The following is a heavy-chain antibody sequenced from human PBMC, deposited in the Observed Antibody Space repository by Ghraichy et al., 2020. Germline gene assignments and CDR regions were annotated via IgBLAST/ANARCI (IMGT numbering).Heavy chain of an antibody. V-gene: IGHV4-59*01. CDR3: TREAFTFIENWFDP. D-gene: IGHD3-22*01. Sequence: SETLSLTCSVSGGSISDDYWTWIRQPPAKGLEWIGYFYYRGATNYNPSLKSRLSISVDTSKNQFSLKVYSVTAADTAVYYCTREAFTFIENWFDPWGPGTLVTVSS. J-gene: IGHJ5*02. CDR1: GGSISDDY. CDR2: FYYRGAT.